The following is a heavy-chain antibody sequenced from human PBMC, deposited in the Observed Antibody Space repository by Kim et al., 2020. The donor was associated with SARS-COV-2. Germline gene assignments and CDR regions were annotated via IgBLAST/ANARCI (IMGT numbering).Heavy chain of an antibody. CDR3: AKVQQLGSFDY. J-gene: IGHJ4*02. Sequence: TCTASSRRSRLTSTRDNAKNTLYLKMNSLGAEDTAVYYCAKVQQLGSFDYWGQGTLVTVSS. V-gene: IGHV3-23*01. D-gene: IGHD6-13*01. CDR2: T.